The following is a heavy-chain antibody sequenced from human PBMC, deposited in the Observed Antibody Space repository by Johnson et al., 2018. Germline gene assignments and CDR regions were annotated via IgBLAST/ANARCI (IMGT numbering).Heavy chain of an antibody. CDR1: GFTVSSNY. J-gene: IGHJ3*02. D-gene: IGHD2-21*02. V-gene: IGHV3-66*02. Sequence: VQLVQSGGGLVQPGGSLILSCAASGFTVSSNYMSWVRQAPGKGLEWVSVIYSGGSTYYADSVKGRFTFSRDNSKNTLYLQMNSLGPEDTAMYYCAAPVVTYHWNAFDMWGPGTMVTVSS. CDR2: IYSGGST. CDR3: AAPVVTYHWNAFDM.